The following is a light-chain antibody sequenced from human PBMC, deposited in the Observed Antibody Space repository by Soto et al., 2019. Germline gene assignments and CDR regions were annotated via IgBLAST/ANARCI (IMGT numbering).Light chain of an antibody. CDR1: QSVSSY. CDR3: QQRGNWPRT. V-gene: IGKV3-11*01. CDR2: DAS. J-gene: IGKJ1*01. Sequence: EIVLTQSPATLSLSPGERATLSCRASQSVSSYLAWYQQKPGQAPRLPIYDASKRATGIPARFSGSGSGTDFTLTISNLEPEDFAVYYCQQRGNWPRTFGQGTKVEIK.